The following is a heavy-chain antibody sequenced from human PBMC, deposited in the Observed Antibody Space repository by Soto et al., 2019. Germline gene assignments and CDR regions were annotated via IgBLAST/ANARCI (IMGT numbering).Heavy chain of an antibody. D-gene: IGHD2-15*01. Sequence: GRLLRLSCAASCFNFRNAWINWVRQAPGKGLEWVGRIKSKTDGGTTDYAAPVKGRFTISRDDSKNTLYLQMNSLKTEDTAVYYCTTVRRVGSNYYYYYYGMDVWGQGTTVTVSS. CDR1: CFNFRNAW. J-gene: IGHJ6*02. CDR2: IKSKTDGGTT. CDR3: TTVRRVGSNYYYYYYGMDV. V-gene: IGHV3-15*07.